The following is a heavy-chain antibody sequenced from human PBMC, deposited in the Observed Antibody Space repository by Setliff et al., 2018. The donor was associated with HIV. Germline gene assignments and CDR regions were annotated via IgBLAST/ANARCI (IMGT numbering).Heavy chain of an antibody. CDR2: IYYSGST. Sequence: SETLSLTCTVSGGSISGYYWGWIRQPPGKGLEWIGYIYYSGSTNYNPSLKSRVTISVDTSKNHFSLKLSSVTAADTAVYFCARATFSGSYYMLDYWGQGILVTVSS. J-gene: IGHJ4*02. CDR3: ARATFSGSYYMLDY. CDR1: GGSISGYY. D-gene: IGHD3-10*01. V-gene: IGHV4-59*12.